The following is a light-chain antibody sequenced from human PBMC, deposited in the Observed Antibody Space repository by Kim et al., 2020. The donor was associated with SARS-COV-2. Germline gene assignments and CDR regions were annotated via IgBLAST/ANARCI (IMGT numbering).Light chain of an antibody. V-gene: IGLV3-1*01. CDR2: QDS. Sequence: ELTQPPSVSVSPGQTASITCSGDKLGDKYGWWYQQKPGQSPVLVIYQDSKRPSGIPERFSGSNSGNTATLTISGTQAMDEADYYCQAWDSSTAVFGTG. CDR1: KLGDKY. CDR3: QAWDSSTAV. J-gene: IGLJ1*01.